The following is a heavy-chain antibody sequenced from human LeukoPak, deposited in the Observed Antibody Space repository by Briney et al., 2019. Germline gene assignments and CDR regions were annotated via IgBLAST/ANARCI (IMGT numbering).Heavy chain of an antibody. Sequence: GASVKVSCKASGYTFTSYGISWVRQAPGQGLEWMGWISAYNGNTNYAQKLQGRVTMTTDTSTSTAYMELSSLRSEDTAVYYCARRANPFPGIAAAPIDYWGQGTLVTVSS. CDR2: ISAYNGNT. D-gene: IGHD6-13*01. CDR1: GYTFTSYG. CDR3: ARRANPFPGIAAAPIDY. J-gene: IGHJ4*02. V-gene: IGHV1-18*01.